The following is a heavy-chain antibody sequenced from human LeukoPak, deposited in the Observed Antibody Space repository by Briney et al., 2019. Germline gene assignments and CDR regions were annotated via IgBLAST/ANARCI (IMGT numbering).Heavy chain of an antibody. CDR3: AKWGFTYGPGYFDY. J-gene: IGHJ4*02. CDR2: ITGSGAYT. Sequence: GGSLRLSCAASGFTFTSYAMSWVRQAPGKGLEWVATITGSGAYTYYADFVKGRFTISRDNSKETLYLQMDSLRAEDMALYYCAKWGFTYGPGYFDYWGQGTLATVSS. D-gene: IGHD3-10*01. CDR1: GFTFTSYA. V-gene: IGHV3-23*01.